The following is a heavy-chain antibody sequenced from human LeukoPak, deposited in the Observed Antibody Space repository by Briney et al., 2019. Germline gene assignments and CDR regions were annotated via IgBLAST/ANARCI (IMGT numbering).Heavy chain of an antibody. Sequence: GGSLRLSCEASGFMFSDHGMHWVRQAPGKGLEWLTFIRYDGSSRYYADSVKGRFTISRDNSKNTLYLQMNILTTEDTAIYYCAKDRSSSGENFDYWGQGTLVTVSS. CDR1: GFMFSDHG. CDR3: AKDRSSSGENFDY. D-gene: IGHD6-19*01. CDR2: IRYDGSSR. J-gene: IGHJ4*02. V-gene: IGHV3-30*02.